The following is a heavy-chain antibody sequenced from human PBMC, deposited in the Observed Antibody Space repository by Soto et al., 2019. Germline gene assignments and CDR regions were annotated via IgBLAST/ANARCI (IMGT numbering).Heavy chain of an antibody. J-gene: IGHJ5*01. Sequence: GGSLRLSCEGSGFTFRRYAMTWLRQGPGKGLEWVSTISQSGDKAYYADSVKGRFAISRDNSKNTTYLQMINLRAEDTAVYYCAKDPLGHFVDSCSSYCLDS. D-gene: IGHD2-21*01. V-gene: IGHV3-23*01. CDR2: ISQSGDKA. CDR1: GFTFRRYA. CDR3: AKDPLGHFVDSCSSYCLDS.